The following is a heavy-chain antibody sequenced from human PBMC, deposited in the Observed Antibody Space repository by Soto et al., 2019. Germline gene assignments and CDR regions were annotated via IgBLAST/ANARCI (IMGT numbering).Heavy chain of an antibody. V-gene: IGHV1-18*01. Sequence: EASVKVSCKVSGGTFSNYAIDWVRLAPGQGLEWMGWISAYNGNTNYAQKLQGRVTMTTDTSTSTAYMELRSLRSDDTAVYYCARDGPMDRAFDIWGQGTMVTVSS. D-gene: IGHD3-10*01. CDR3: ARDGPMDRAFDI. CDR2: ISAYNGNT. CDR1: GGTFSNYA. J-gene: IGHJ3*02.